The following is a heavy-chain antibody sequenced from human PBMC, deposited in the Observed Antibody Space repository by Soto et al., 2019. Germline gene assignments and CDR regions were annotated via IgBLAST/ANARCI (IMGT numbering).Heavy chain of an antibody. Sequence: SVKVSCKASGGTFSSYAISWVRQAPGQGLEWMGGIIPIFGTANYAQKFQGRVTITADESTSTAYMELSRLRSDDTAVYYCARLLIDFWTDAFDIWGQGTMVTVSS. CDR3: ARLLIDFWTDAFDI. J-gene: IGHJ3*02. CDR2: IIPIFGTA. CDR1: GGTFSSYA. V-gene: IGHV1-69*13. D-gene: IGHD3-3*01.